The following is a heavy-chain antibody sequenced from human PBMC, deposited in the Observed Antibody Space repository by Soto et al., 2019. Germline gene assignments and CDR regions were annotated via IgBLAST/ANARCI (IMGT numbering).Heavy chain of an antibody. CDR3: APLSVSLSGPYGIHV. D-gene: IGHD2-15*01. J-gene: IGHJ6*02. CDR2: MFYSGLT. Sequence: SDTLSLTCSVSGYSVSSSDYYWAWIRQPPGKGLEWIGSMFYSGLTYYNPSLKSRVTLSVDTSKNQFSVRLNSVTAADTAVYYCAPLSVSLSGPYGIHVWGQGTTVTVSS. V-gene: IGHV4-39*01. CDR1: GYSVSSSDYY.